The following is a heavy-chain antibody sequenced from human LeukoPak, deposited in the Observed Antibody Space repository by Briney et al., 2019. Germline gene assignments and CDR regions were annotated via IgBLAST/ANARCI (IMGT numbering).Heavy chain of an antibody. J-gene: IGHJ4*02. CDR1: GFTFEDYA. Sequence: PGGSLRLSCTVSGFTFEDYAMHWVRQAPGTGLEWVSGISWNSGSIDYVESVKGRFTISRDNGENSLYLQMNSLTVEDTALYYCAKGSGRYWTFFDFWGQGTLVAVSS. V-gene: IGHV3-9*01. CDR3: AKGSGRYWTFFDF. CDR2: ISWNSGSI. D-gene: IGHD1-26*01.